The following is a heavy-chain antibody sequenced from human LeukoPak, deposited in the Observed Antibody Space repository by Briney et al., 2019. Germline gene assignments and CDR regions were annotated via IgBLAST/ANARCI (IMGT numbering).Heavy chain of an antibody. CDR1: GYSFTSYW. D-gene: IGHD2-15*01. Sequence: GESLKISCKGSGYSFTSYWIAWVRQMPGKGLEWMGISYPGDSDTRYSPSFQGQVTISADESLSTAYLQWSSLKASDTAMYYCARTAPLLPDVPSYYYGMDVWGQGTTVTVSS. CDR2: SYPGDSDT. J-gene: IGHJ6*02. CDR3: ARTAPLLPDVPSYYYGMDV. V-gene: IGHV5-51*01.